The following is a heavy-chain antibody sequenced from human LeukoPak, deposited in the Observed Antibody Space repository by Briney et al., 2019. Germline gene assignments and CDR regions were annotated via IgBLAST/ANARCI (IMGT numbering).Heavy chain of an antibody. Sequence: GRSLRLSCAASGFTFDDYAMHWIRQAPGKGLEWVSNISSSGTTIFYADSVKGRFTISRDNAKNSLYLQMNSLRAEDTAVYYCAKAYYYGSGSYSTDYWGQGTLVTVSS. D-gene: IGHD3-10*01. J-gene: IGHJ4*02. V-gene: IGHV3-11*04. CDR1: GFTFDDYA. CDR2: ISSSGTTI. CDR3: AKAYYYGSGSYSTDY.